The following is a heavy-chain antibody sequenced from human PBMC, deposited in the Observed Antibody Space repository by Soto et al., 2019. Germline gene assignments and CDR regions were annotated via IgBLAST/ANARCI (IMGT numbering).Heavy chain of an antibody. V-gene: IGHV3-30*03. CDR3: ARDQRGLMVYDS. CDR2: ISYDGSNK. D-gene: IGHD2-8*01. CDR1: GFTFSSYG. Sequence: PGGSLRLSCAASGFTFSSYGMHWVRQAPGKGLERVAVISYDGSNKYYADYVKGRFTISRNNSKSTLYLQMNSLRVEDTAVYYCARDQRGLMVYDSWGQGPLVTVS. J-gene: IGHJ5*01.